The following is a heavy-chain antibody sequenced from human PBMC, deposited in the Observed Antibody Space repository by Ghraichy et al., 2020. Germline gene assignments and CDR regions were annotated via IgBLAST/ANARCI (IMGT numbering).Heavy chain of an antibody. CDR2: IYYSGST. V-gene: IGHV4-59*08. Sequence: SCTVSSGSISSYYWSWIRQPPGKGLEWIGYIYYSGSTNYTPSLKSRVTISIDTSKNQFSLKLNSVTAADTAVYYCARLESKATSRSQYYYMNVWGKGTTVTVSS. CDR3: ARLESKATSRSQYYYMNV. J-gene: IGHJ6*03. CDR1: SGSISSYY.